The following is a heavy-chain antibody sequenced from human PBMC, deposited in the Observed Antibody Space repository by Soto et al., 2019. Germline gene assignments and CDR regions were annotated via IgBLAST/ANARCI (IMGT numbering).Heavy chain of an antibody. CDR2: IIPIFGTA. V-gene: IGHV1-69*01. Sequence: QVPLVQSGAEVKKPGSSVKVSCKASGGTFSSYAISWVRQAPGQGLEWMGGIIPIFGTANYAQKFQGRVTITADESTSTAYLELSSLRSEDTAVYYCARDRYGAGSYYFDYWGQGTLVTVSS. J-gene: IGHJ4*02. CDR3: ARDRYGAGSYYFDY. D-gene: IGHD3-10*01. CDR1: GGTFSSYA.